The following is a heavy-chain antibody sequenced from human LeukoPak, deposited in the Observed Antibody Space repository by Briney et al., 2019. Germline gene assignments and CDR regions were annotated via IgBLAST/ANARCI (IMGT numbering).Heavy chain of an antibody. V-gene: IGHV3-48*03. CDR2: ITNGDGSV. Sequence: PGGSLRLSCAASGYTLSSFEMNWVRQAPGKGLEWVSYITNGDGSVYYADSVKGRFTISRDNAKNSLYLEMNSLRVEDTAVYYCAKVGRSTVGGYWGKGTLVTVSS. CDR3: AKVGRSTVGGY. CDR1: GYTLSSFE. J-gene: IGHJ4*02. D-gene: IGHD4-23*01.